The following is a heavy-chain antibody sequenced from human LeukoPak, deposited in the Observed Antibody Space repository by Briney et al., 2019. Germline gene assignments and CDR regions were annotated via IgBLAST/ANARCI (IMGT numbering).Heavy chain of an antibody. V-gene: IGHV3-20*04. D-gene: IGHD3-22*01. CDR2: IKWNGGST. J-gene: IGHJ3*02. Sequence: PGGSLRLSCAASGFTFDDYGMSWVRQAPGKGLEWVSGIKWNGGSTGYADSVKGRFTISRDNAKNSLYLQMNSLRAEDTALYYCARELTYYYDSSGYSPGAFDIWGQGTMVTVSS. CDR1: GFTFDDYG. CDR3: ARELTYYYDSSGYSPGAFDI.